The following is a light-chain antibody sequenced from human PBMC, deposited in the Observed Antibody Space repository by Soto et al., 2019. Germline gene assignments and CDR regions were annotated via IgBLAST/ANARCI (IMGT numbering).Light chain of an antibody. CDR3: HQYYKWPLT. CDR1: QSAISN. Sequence: IGMTQSPATLSVAPGERITLSFGASQSAISNLAWYQQKPGQTPRLLIYDASTRATDIPARFSGSGSGTNFTLTISSLLSEDFAVYYCHQYYKWPLTFGGGTKVDIK. CDR2: DAS. J-gene: IGKJ4*01. V-gene: IGKV3-15*01.